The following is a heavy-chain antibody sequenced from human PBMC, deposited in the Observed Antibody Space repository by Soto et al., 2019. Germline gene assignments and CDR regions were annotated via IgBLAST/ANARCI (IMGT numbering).Heavy chain of an antibody. Sequence: GGSLRLSCAASGFTFSSDAMSWVRQAPGKGLEWVSAISGSGGSTYNAGSVKGRFTISRDNSKNTLYLQMNSLRAEDTAVYYCAKQYCSSTSCYEIPHWGQGTLVTVSS. V-gene: IGHV3-23*01. CDR2: ISGSGGST. CDR3: AKQYCSSTSCYEIPH. CDR1: GFTFSSDA. D-gene: IGHD2-2*01. J-gene: IGHJ1*01.